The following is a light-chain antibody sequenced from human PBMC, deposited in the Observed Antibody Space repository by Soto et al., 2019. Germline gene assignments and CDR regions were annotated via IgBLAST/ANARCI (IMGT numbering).Light chain of an antibody. Sequence: EIVLTQSPGTLSLSPGESATLSCRASQSVNKNYFAWYQQKPGQTPRHLIYGASSRATGIPDRFSGSGSGTDFTLTISRLEPEDFAVYYCQQYGSLYTFGQGTKLEIK. V-gene: IGKV3-20*01. J-gene: IGKJ2*01. CDR2: GAS. CDR3: QQYGSLYT. CDR1: QSVNKNY.